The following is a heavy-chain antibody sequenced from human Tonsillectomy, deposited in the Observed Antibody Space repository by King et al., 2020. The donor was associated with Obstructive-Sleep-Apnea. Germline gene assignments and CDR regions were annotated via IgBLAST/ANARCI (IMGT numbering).Heavy chain of an antibody. CDR1: GGSISSYY. V-gene: IGHV4-59*01. Sequence: QLQESGPGLVKPSETLSLTCTVSGGSISSYYWSWIRQPPGKGLEWIGFIYYSGSTNYNPSLKSRVTISVDTSKNQFSLKLSSVTAADTAVYYCARGGIVGATNWYFDLWGRGTLVTVSS. D-gene: IGHD1-26*01. CDR2: IYYSGST. J-gene: IGHJ2*01. CDR3: ARGGIVGATNWYFDL.